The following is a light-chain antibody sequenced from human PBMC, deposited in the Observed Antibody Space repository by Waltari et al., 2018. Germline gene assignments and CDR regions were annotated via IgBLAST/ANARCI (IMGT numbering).Light chain of an antibody. V-gene: IGKV1D-12*01. J-gene: IGKJ3*01. Sequence: IQMTQSPSSVSASVGASVTITCRASQGLSSWLAWYQQKPGRAPKLLIYATSSLQSGVPSRFNGSGSGTEFTLTISSLQPEEFATYYCQQSNSFPFTFGPGTKGDSK. CDR1: QGLSSW. CDR2: ATS. CDR3: QQSNSFPFT.